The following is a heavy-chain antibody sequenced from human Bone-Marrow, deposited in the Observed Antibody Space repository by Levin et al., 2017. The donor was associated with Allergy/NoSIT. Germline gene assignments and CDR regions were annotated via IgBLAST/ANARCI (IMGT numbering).Heavy chain of an antibody. Sequence: SGPTLVKPTQTLTLTCTFSGFSFSSSGVGVGWIRPPPGKALEWLSLIYWDDYKYYSPSLKSRLTITKDTSKNQVVLKMTNMDPVDTGTYFCAHRHDGVRRLAAAGSAFDLWGQGTMVTVSS. CDR1: GFSFSSSGVG. J-gene: IGHJ3*01. D-gene: IGHD6-13*01. CDR2: IYWDDYK. V-gene: IGHV2-5*02. CDR3: AHRHDGVRRLAAAGSAFDL.